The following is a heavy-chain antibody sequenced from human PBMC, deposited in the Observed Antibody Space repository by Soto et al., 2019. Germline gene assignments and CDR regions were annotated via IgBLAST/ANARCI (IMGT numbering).Heavy chain of an antibody. CDR3: VRFWHPPYSDALTDYTDAFDY. D-gene: IGHD3-9*01. Sequence: QLQLQESGPGLVKPSETLSLTCTVSGGSISSDSYYWGWIRQSPETGLEWIASISYSGSTYYNPTLKRRLIIYVDTSKRQFSLKLSSVTAADTAVYYCVRFWHPPYSDALTDYTDAFDYWGQGTLVTVSS. V-gene: IGHV4-39*01. J-gene: IGHJ4*02. CDR1: GGSISSDSYY. CDR2: ISYSGST.